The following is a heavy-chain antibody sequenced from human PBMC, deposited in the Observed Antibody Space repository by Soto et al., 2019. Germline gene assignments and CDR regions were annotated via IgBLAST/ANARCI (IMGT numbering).Heavy chain of an antibody. Sequence: QVELVQSGAEVKKPGSSVKVSCQASEDTFRNYAISWVRQAPGQGLEWMGGIIPIFGTANYAQKFQGRVTITADTSANTVYLELSSLRSEDTAVYYCARENSIASLSYYYGMEVWGQGTTVTVSS. D-gene: IGHD6-6*01. V-gene: IGHV1-69*06. J-gene: IGHJ6*02. CDR3: ARENSIASLSYYYGMEV. CDR1: EDTFRNYA. CDR2: IIPIFGTA.